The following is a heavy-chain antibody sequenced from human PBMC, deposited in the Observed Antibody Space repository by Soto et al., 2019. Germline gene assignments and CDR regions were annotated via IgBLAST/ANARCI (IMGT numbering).Heavy chain of an antibody. V-gene: IGHV1-69*02. J-gene: IGHJ4*02. D-gene: IGHD5-12*01. Sequence: QVQLVQSGAEVKKPGSSVKVSCKASGGTFSSYTISWVRQAPGQGLEWMGRIIPILGIANYAQKFQGRVTITADKSTSTAYMELSSLRSEDTAVYYCARRWLQSQGALDYWGQGTLVTVSS. CDR2: IIPILGIA. CDR3: ARRWLQSQGALDY. CDR1: GGTFSSYT.